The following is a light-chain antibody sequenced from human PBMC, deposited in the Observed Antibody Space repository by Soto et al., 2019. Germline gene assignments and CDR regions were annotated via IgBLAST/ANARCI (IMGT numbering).Light chain of an antibody. Sequence: DYQVTQSPSTLSASVGDRVTITCRASQNIYTWLAWYQQKPGSAPKLLIHKASTLESGVPSRFSGSGYGTEFTLTISGLQPEDSATYYCQQYERYSTFGQGTKVDIK. CDR2: KAS. V-gene: IGKV1-5*03. CDR1: QNIYTW. CDR3: QQYERYST. J-gene: IGKJ1*01.